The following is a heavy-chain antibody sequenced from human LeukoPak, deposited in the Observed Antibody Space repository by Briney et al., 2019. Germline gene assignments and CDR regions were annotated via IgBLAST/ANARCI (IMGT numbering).Heavy chain of an antibody. V-gene: IGHV4-39*01. CDR3: ARPGNDAFDI. CDR2: IYYSGST. Sequence: SETLSLTCTVSGGSISSSSYYWGWIRQPPGKGLEWIGSIYYSGSTYYNPSLKSRVTISVDTSKNQFSLKLSSVTAADTAVYYCARPGNDAFDIWGRGTMVTVSS. J-gene: IGHJ3*02. CDR1: GGSISSSSYY.